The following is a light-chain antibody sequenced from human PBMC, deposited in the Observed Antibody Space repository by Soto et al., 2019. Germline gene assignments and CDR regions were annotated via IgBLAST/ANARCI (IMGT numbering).Light chain of an antibody. J-gene: IGKJ2*01. Sequence: EIVLTQSPGTLSLSPGERATLSFRASQRVASSHIAWYRQKPGQAPWLLIYGASNRATCIPDRLSGSGSGTDFTLTISRQEAEASAGYYCQHYGSSPRYTFAQGTNLKIK. CDR3: QHYGSSPRYT. CDR2: GAS. CDR1: QRVASSH. V-gene: IGKV3-20*01.